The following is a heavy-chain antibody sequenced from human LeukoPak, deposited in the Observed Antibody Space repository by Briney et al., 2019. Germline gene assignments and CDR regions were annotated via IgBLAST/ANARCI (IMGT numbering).Heavy chain of an antibody. J-gene: IGHJ4*02. CDR2: IYYSGGT. Sequence: PSETLSLTCTVSGGSISSYYWSWIRQPPGKGLEWIGYIYYSGGTNYNPSLKSRIIISVDTSKNLFSLKLSSVTAADTAVYYCARDLPSGSGWDVWGQGTLVTVSS. CDR3: ARDLPSGSGWDV. D-gene: IGHD6-19*01. CDR1: GGSISSYY. V-gene: IGHV4-59*01.